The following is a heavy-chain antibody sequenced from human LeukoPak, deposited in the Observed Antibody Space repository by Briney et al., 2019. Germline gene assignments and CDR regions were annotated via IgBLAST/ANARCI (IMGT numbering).Heavy chain of an antibody. V-gene: IGHV1-2*02. CDR1: GYTFTGYY. J-gene: IGHJ3*02. CDR2: INPNSGGT. Sequence: ASVKVSCKASGYTFTGYYVHWVRQAPGQGLEWMGWINPNSGGTNYAQKFQGRVTMTRDTSISTAHMELSRLRSDDTAVYYCARAKSIFGVANDAFDIWGQGTMVTVSS. D-gene: IGHD3-3*01. CDR3: ARAKSIFGVANDAFDI.